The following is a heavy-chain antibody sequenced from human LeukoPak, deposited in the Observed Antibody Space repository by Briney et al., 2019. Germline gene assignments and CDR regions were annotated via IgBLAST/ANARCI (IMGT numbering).Heavy chain of an antibody. V-gene: IGHV3-33*01. Sequence: PGGSLRLSCAASGFTFSSYGMHWVRQAPGKGLEWVAVIWYDGSNKYYADFVKGRFTISRDNSKYTLYLQMNSPRAEDTAVYYCARDPMLAAAGTLDYWGQGTLVTVSS. CDR2: IWYDGSNK. J-gene: IGHJ4*02. CDR3: ARDPMLAAAGTLDY. CDR1: GFTFSSYG. D-gene: IGHD6-13*01.